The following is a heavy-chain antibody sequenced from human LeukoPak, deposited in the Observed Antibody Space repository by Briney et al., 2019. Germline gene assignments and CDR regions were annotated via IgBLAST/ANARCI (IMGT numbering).Heavy chain of an antibody. CDR1: GFTFSSYA. CDR2: IKQDGSKK. D-gene: IGHD5-24*01. Sequence: GGSLRLSCAASGFTFSSYAMTWVRQAPGKGVEWVANIKQDGSKKSYVDSVKGRFTISRDNAKNSLYLQMNSLRAEDTAIYYCTRVGYIDEGIDYWGQGTLVTVSS. CDR3: TRVGYIDEGIDY. J-gene: IGHJ4*02. V-gene: IGHV3-7*04.